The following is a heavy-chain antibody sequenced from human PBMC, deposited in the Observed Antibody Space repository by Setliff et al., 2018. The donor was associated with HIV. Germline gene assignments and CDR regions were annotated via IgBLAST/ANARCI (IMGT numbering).Heavy chain of an antibody. J-gene: IGHJ3*01. CDR3: ARDGPTGWDAFDV. CDR1: GFTFSNYW. D-gene: IGHD3-9*01. CDR2: IKFDGSEK. V-gene: IGHV3-7*03. Sequence: GGSLRLSCAASGFTFSNYWMFWVRQAPGKGLEWVANIKFDGSEKYYADSVKGRFTISRDNAKNSLFLQMTSLRADDTAVYYCARDGPTGWDAFDVWGQGTMVTVSS.